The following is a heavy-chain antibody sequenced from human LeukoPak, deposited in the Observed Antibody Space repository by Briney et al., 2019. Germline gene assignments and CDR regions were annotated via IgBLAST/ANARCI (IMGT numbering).Heavy chain of an antibody. D-gene: IGHD3-9*01. CDR1: GFTFKSFV. CDR3: ARFDGGFDS. J-gene: IGHJ4*02. Sequence: PGGSLRLSCAVSGFTFKSFVMGWVRQAPGRGLEWVSYISKRSGHIYHTDSVEGRFTTSRDNANDSVYLQMNNLRVEDTAIYFCARFDGGFDSWGQGTLVTVSS. CDR2: ISKRSGHI. V-gene: IGHV3-21*05.